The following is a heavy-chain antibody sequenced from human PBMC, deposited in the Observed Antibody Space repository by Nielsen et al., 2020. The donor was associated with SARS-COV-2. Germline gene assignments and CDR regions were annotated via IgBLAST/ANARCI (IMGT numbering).Heavy chain of an antibody. CDR3: AREARIAVAAFDY. V-gene: IGHV3-48*03. D-gene: IGHD6-19*01. Sequence: GGSLRLSCAASGFTFSSYEMNWVRQAPGKGLEWVSYISSSGSTIYYAGSVKGRFTISRDNAKNSLYLQMNSLRAEDTAVYYCAREARIAVAAFDYWGQGTLVTVSS. CDR2: ISSSGSTI. J-gene: IGHJ4*02. CDR1: GFTFSSYE.